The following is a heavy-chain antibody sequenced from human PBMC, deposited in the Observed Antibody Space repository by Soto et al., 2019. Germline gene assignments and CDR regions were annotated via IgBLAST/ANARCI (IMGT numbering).Heavy chain of an antibody. Sequence: SVKGACEASGYAFTYYHVHWGRQAPLQGHEWMGFINPNGGDTTYSQMFQGRVTMTRDTSTSTVYMEISSLRSVDTAQYYCARVPHSSDLLFYLDYWDQATLVAVSS. J-gene: IGHJ4*02. CDR3: ARVPHSSDLLFYLDY. CDR1: GYAFTYYH. D-gene: IGHD2-15*01. CDR2: INPNGGDT. V-gene: IGHV1-46*01.